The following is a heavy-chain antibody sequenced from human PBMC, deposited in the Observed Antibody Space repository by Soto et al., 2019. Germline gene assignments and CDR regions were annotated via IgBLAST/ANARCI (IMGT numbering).Heavy chain of an antibody. V-gene: IGHV1-8*01. CDR3: ARCVDAGMDV. J-gene: IGHJ6*02. D-gene: IGHD1-1*01. Sequence: QVQLVQSGAEVREPGASVKVSCKASGYTFASYHINWVRQAAGQGLEWMGWMSPNNGDTGYAQKFQGRVTMTRDSSITTAYMELSGLTSDDKAVYYCARCVDAGMDVWGHGTTVTVSS. CDR2: MSPNNGDT. CDR1: GYTFASYH.